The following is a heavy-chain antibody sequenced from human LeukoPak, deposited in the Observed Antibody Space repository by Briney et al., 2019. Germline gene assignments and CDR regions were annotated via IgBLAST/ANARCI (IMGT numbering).Heavy chain of an antibody. V-gene: IGHV3-13*01. CDR1: GFTFTSYS. Sequence: GGSLRLSCAASGFTFTSYSMNWVRQAPGKGLEWVSTIGTAGDTYYPGSVKGRFTISRENAKNSLYLQMNNLRAEDTAVYYCARGYSSGWYPWGQGTLVTVSS. CDR2: IGTAGDT. J-gene: IGHJ5*02. CDR3: ARGYSSGWYP. D-gene: IGHD6-19*01.